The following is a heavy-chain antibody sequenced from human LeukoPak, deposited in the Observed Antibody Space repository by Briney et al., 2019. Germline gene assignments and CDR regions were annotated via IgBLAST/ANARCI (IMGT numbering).Heavy chain of an antibody. V-gene: IGHV3-30-3*01. D-gene: IGHD3-22*01. Sequence: GGSLRLSCAASGFTFSSYAMHWVRQAPGKGLEWVAVISYDGSNKYYADSVKGRFTISRDNSKNTLYLQMNSLRAEDTAVYYCARDRGYYDSSSYPDYWGQGTLVTVSS. CDR3: ARDRGYYDSSSYPDY. CDR1: GFTFSSYA. J-gene: IGHJ4*02. CDR2: ISYDGSNK.